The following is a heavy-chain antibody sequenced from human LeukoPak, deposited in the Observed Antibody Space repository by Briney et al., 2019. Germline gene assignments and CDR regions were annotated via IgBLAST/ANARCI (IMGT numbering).Heavy chain of an antibody. J-gene: IGHJ4*02. CDR2: IYHNGNT. CDR1: GGSINRSNW. D-gene: IGHD1-14*01. CDR3: VRNGAYNLDY. Sequence: SETLSLTCTVSGGSINRSNWWSWVREPPGKGLEWIGEIYHNGNTNYNPSLKSRVIISVDKSKNQFSLKLSSVTAADTAVYYCVRNGAYNLDYWGQGTLVTVSS. V-gene: IGHV4-4*02.